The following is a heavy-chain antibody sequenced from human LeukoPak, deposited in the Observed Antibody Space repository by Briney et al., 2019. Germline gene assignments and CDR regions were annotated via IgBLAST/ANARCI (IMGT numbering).Heavy chain of an antibody. V-gene: IGHV4-39*01. J-gene: IGHJ4*02. CDR1: GSSISSGGYY. CDR2: IYYSGST. CDR3: ASPGGGPTKY. Sequence: SETLSLTCTVSGSSISSGGYYWGWIRQPPGKGLEWIGSIYYSGSTYYNPSLKSRVTISVDTSKSQFSLKLSSVAAADTAVYYCASPGGGPTKYWGQGTLVTVSS. D-gene: IGHD3-16*01.